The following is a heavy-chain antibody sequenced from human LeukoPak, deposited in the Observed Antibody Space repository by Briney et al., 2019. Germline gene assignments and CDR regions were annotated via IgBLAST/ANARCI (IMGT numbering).Heavy chain of an antibody. CDR3: ARDHNVGEDY. CDR1: GGTFSSYA. Sequence: SVKVSCKASGGTFSSYAISWVRQAPGQGLEWMGGIIPIFGTANYAQKFQGRVTMTRDTSTSTVYMELSSLRSEDTAVYYCARDHNVGEDYWGQGTLVTVSS. D-gene: IGHD3-16*01. CDR2: IIPIFGTA. V-gene: IGHV1-69*05. J-gene: IGHJ4*02.